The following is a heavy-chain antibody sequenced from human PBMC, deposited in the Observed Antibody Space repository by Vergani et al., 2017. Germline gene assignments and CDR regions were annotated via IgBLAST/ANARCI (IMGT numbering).Heavy chain of an antibody. CDR1: GGTFSSYA. Sequence: VQLVQSGAEVKKPGATVKISCKASGGTFSSYAISWVRQAPGQGLEWMGGIIPIFGTTNYAQKFQGRVTITADESTRTAYMELSSLRSEDTAVYYCASNKLERRTGAGYYYYMDVWGKGTTVTVSS. J-gene: IGHJ6*03. CDR3: ASNKLERRTGAGYYYYMDV. D-gene: IGHD1-1*01. CDR2: IIPIFGTT. V-gene: IGHV1-69*13.